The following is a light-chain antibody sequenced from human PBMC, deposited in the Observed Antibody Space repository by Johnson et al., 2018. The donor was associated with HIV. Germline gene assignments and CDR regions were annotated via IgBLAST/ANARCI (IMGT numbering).Light chain of an antibody. V-gene: IGLV1-51*01. CDR3: GTWDSSLRVGF. J-gene: IGLJ1*01. Sequence: QSVLTQPPSVSAAPRQKVTISCSGSSSNIGNNYVSWYQHLPGTAPKLLIYDNNKRPSGIPDRFSGSKSGTSATLGITGLQTGDEAEYYCGTWDSSLRVGFFGTGTKVTVL. CDR1: SSNIGNNY. CDR2: DNN.